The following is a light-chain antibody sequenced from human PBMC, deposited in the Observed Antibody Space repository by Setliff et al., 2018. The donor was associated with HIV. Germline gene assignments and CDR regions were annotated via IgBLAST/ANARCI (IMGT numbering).Light chain of an antibody. Sequence: DIVMTQSPDSLAVSLGERATTNCKSSQTVLYSSNNKNCLAWYQQKPGQPPKLLIYWASTRESGVPDRFSGSGSGADFTLTISSLQAEDVAVYYCQQYYSTPLTFGGGTKVDIK. CDR1: QTVLYSSNNKNC. V-gene: IGKV4-1*01. CDR2: WAS. CDR3: QQYYSTPLT. J-gene: IGKJ4*01.